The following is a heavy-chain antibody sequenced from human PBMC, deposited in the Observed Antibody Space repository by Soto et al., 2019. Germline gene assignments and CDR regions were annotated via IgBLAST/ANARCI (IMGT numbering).Heavy chain of an antibody. D-gene: IGHD6-19*01. V-gene: IGHV3-23*01. CDR1: GFTFSSYA. CDR2: ISGSGGSA. CDR3: AKEPAIAVAGLFDF. J-gene: IGHJ4*01. Sequence: GGSLRLSCAASGFTFSSYAMSWVRQAPGKGLEWVSTISGSGGSAYYADSVRGRFTISRDNSKNTLYLQMNSLRAEDTAIYYCAKEPAIAVAGLFDFWGHGTLVTVSS.